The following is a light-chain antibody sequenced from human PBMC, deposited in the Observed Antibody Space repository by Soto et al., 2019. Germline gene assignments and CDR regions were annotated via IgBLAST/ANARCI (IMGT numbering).Light chain of an antibody. CDR2: EVS. J-gene: IGLJ1*01. CDR1: SSDVGGYDF. V-gene: IGLV2-14*01. Sequence: QSVLTQPASVSGSPGQSITISCTGTSSDVGGYDFVSWYQQHAGRAPKLLIYEVSRRPSGVSNRFSGSKSGNTASLTISGLQAEDEADYYCSSYRSYYTRVFGTGTKGSV. CDR3: SSYRSYYTRV.